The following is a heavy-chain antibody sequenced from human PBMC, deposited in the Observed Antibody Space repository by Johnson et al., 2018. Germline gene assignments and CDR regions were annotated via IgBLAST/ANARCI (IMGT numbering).Heavy chain of an antibody. CDR3: ARGWYDFWSGSGLDY. CDR1: GGSINSNIYY. CDR2: IYQSGGT. D-gene: IGHD3-3*01. J-gene: IGHJ4*02. V-gene: IGHV4-39*07. Sequence: QVQLQESGPGLVKPSETLSLTCTVSGGSINSNIYYWVWIRQPPGKGLEWVGNIYQSGGTYYNPSLKSRGTISVATSKTQCSLRLTSVTVADTAVYYCARGWYDFWSGSGLDYGGQGILVTVSS.